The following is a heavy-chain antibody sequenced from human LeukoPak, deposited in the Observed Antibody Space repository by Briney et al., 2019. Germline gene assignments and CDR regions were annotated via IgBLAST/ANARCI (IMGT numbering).Heavy chain of an antibody. CDR2: ISASGGHE. CDR1: GFTFTTFG. CDR3: APSFRTNGYPCA. Sequence: GGSLRLSCAASGFTFTTFGMNWVRQAPGQGLEWVSAISASGGHEFYADSVKGRFTVSRDNSRNTLCLQMNSLGVQDTAVYFCAPSFRTNGYPCAWGQGSLVTVSS. V-gene: IGHV3-23*01. J-gene: IGHJ5*02. D-gene: IGHD2-8*01.